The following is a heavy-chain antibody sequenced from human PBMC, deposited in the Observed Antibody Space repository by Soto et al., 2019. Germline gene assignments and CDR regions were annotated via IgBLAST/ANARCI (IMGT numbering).Heavy chain of an antibody. V-gene: IGHV1-69*12. CDR3: VRVVAIPGYPDN. J-gene: IGHJ4*02. CDR2: IVPIVDTS. Sequence: QVQLVQSGAEVRQPAYSVKVSCKTSGGTFSSYAISWVRQAPGQGLEWMGGIVPIVDTSTYAQKFQGTVTITADESTSTVYMDLSSLRSDDTAVYYCVRVVAIPGYPDNWGQGTLVTVSS. D-gene: IGHD5-12*01. CDR1: GGTFSSYA.